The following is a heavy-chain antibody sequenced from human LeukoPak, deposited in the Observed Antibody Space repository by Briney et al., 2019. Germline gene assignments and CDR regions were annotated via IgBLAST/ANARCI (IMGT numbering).Heavy chain of an antibody. D-gene: IGHD3-9*01. V-gene: IGHV4-34*01. CDR1: GGSFSGDC. CDR3: VRGMPDWAGFDP. Sequence: PSETLSLTCGVNGGSFSGDCWTWIRQPPGKGLEWIGAITHSGRIKYTPSLKSRVTISLDTSKTQISLKLSSVTAADTAVYYCVRGMPDWAGFDPWGQGTLVTVSS. J-gene: IGHJ5*02. CDR2: ITHSGRI.